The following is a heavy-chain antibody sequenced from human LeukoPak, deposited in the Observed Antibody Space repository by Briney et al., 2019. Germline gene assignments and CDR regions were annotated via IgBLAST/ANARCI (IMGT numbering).Heavy chain of an antibody. CDR3: AKDLDIVATITGN. V-gene: IGHV3-23*01. D-gene: IGHD5-12*01. CDR2: VSGSGGST. J-gene: IGHJ4*02. CDR1: GFTLSSYA. Sequence: GGSLRLSCAASGFTLSSYAMSWVRQAPGKGLEWVSGVSGSGGSTYYADSVKGRFTISRDNSKNTLYLQMNSLRAEDTAVYYCAKDLDIVATITGNWGQGSLVTVSS.